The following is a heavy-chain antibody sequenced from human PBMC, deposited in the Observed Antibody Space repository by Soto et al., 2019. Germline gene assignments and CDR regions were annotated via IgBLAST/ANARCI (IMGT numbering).Heavy chain of an antibody. V-gene: IGHV3-21*01. CDR3: ARDPERTQEVSFDY. J-gene: IGHJ4*02. Sequence: EVQLVESGGGLVKPGGSLRLSCAASGFTFSSYSMNWVRQAPGKGLEWVSSISSSSSYIYYADSVKGRFTNSRDNAKNSLYLQMNSLRAEDTAVYYCARDPERTQEVSFDYWGQGTLVTVSS. CDR1: GFTFSSYS. CDR2: ISSSSSYI.